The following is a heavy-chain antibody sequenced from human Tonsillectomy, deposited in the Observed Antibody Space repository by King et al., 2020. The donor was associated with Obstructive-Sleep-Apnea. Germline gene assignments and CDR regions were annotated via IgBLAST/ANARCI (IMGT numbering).Heavy chain of an antibody. CDR1: GFSLTTDGVG. CDR2: LFWDGDK. J-gene: IGHJ4*02. V-gene: IGHV2-5*02. Sequence: ITLKESGPTLVKPTQTLTLTCTFSGFSLTTDGVGVGWIRQPPGKALEWLGLLFWDGDKRYSPFLKTRLTITKGTSNNQVVLTMTNMDPVDTATYYCANSLRRRSCSGGNCYYFDSWGQGTLVTVSS. D-gene: IGHD2-15*01. CDR3: ANSLRRRSCSGGNCYYFDS.